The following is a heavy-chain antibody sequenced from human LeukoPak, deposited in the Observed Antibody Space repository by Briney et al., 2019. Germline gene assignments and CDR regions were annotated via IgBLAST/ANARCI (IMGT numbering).Heavy chain of an antibody. CDR3: AKRLAAADTSSAFDI. V-gene: IGHV3-21*04. CDR2: ISSSSSYI. J-gene: IGHJ3*02. D-gene: IGHD6-13*01. Sequence: GGSLRLSCAASGFTFSSYSMNWVRQAPGKGLEWVSSISSSSSYIYYADSVKGRFTISRDTPKNTLYLQMNSLRVEDTALYYCAKRLAAADTSSAFDIWGQGTMVTVSS. CDR1: GFTFSSYS.